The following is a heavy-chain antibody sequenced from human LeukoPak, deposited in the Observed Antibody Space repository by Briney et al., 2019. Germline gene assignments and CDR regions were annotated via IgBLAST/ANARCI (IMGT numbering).Heavy chain of an antibody. CDR2: IKEDGSAQ. Sequence: GGSLRLSCAASGFTFSSYWMTWVRQGPGKGLEWVAHIKEDGSAQNYIDSMKGRFTISRDNAKNSLFLQMNSVRAEDTAIYYCARDLGWFHFDSWGQGTLVTVSS. D-gene: IGHD2-15*01. CDR3: ARDLGWFHFDS. J-gene: IGHJ4*02. CDR1: GFTFSSYW. V-gene: IGHV3-7*01.